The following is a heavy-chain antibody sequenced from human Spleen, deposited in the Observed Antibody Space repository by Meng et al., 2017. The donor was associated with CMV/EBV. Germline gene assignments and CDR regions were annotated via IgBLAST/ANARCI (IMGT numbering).Heavy chain of an antibody. CDR3: SREISPSLFDY. CDR2: ITSDGSST. CDR1: GFTFSSSW. V-gene: IGHV3-74*01. D-gene: IGHD2/OR15-2a*01. J-gene: IGHJ4*02. Sequence: LSCAASGFTFSSSWMHWVRQAPGKGPVWLSRITSDGSSTNYADFVKGRITISRDNAKNTLYLLMNSLRAEDTAVYYCSREISPSLFDYWGQGALVTVSS.